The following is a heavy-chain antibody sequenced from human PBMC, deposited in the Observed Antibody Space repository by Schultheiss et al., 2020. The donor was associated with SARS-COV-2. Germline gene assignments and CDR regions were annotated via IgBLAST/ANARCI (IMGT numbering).Heavy chain of an antibody. D-gene: IGHD2-15*01. CDR2: ISYDGSNK. Sequence: GGSLRLSCAASGFTFSTYAMSWVRQAPGKGLQWVAVISYDGSNKYYADSVKGRFTISRDNSKNTLYLQMNSLRAEDTAVYYCARGGDIVVVVAATPNWFDPWGQGTLVTVSS. J-gene: IGHJ5*02. CDR3: ARGGDIVVVVAATPNWFDP. CDR1: GFTFSTYA. V-gene: IGHV3-30*03.